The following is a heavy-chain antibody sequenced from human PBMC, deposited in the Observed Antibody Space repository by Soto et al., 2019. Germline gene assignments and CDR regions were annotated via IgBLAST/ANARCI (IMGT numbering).Heavy chain of an antibody. V-gene: IGHV1-46*01. J-gene: IGHJ6*02. CDR2: INPSGGST. D-gene: IGHD1-26*01. Sequence: GASVKVSCKASGYTFTSYYMHWVRQAPGQGLEWMGIINPSGGSTSYAQKFQGRVTMTRDTSTSTVYMELSSLRSEDTAVYYCARVYEKYSGSPYDGMDVWGQGTTVTVSS. CDR3: ARVYEKYSGSPYDGMDV. CDR1: GYTFTSYY.